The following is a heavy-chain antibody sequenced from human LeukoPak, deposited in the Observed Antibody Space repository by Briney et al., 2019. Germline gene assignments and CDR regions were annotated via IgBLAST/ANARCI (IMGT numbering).Heavy chain of an antibody. CDR3: AKSPIYYDSSGPGY. CDR2: ISPGGGPT. CDR1: GFPFSIYG. J-gene: IGHJ4*02. D-gene: IGHD3-22*01. Sequence: GGSLRLSCAGSGFPFSIYGMNWVRQAPGKGLEWVSGISPGGGPTYYADSVKGRFTISRDDSKNTLYLQMNNLRAEDTAVYYCAKSPIYYDSSGPGYWGQGTLVTVSS. V-gene: IGHV3-23*01.